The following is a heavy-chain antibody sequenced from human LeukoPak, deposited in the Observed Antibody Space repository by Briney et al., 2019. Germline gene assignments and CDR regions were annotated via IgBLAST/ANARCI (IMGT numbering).Heavy chain of an antibody. CDR2: INSDGSST. CDR3: AKSTYGYSSPFDY. D-gene: IGHD5-18*01. CDR1: GFTFSSYW. J-gene: IGHJ4*02. Sequence: GGSLRLSCAASGFTFSSYWMHWVRQAPGKGLVWVSRINSDGSSTSYADSVKGRFTISRDNAKNTLYLQMNSLRAEDTAVYYCAKSTYGYSSPFDYWGQGTLVTVSS. V-gene: IGHV3-74*01.